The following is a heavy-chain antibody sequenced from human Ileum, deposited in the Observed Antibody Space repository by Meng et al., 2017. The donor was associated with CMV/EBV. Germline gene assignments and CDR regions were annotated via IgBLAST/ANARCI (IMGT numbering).Heavy chain of an antibody. V-gene: IGHV3-21*01. D-gene: IGHD2-2*02. CDR3: ARDGGGDIVVVPAAILHYYYYGMDV. Sequence: GGSLRLSCAASGFTFSSYSMNWVRQAPGKGLEWVSSISSSSSYIYYADSVKGRFTISRDNAKSSLYLQMNSLRTEDTAVYYCARDGGGDIVVVPAAILHYYYYGMDVWGQGTTVTVSS. CDR1: GFTFSSYS. CDR2: ISSSSSYI. J-gene: IGHJ6*02.